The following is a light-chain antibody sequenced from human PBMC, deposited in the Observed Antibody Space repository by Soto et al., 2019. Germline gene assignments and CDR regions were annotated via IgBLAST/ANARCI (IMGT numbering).Light chain of an antibody. V-gene: IGKV3-11*01. J-gene: IGKJ5*01. CDR3: QQRHRGPIT. CDR1: QSFRGL. Sequence: EVVLTQSPVTPSLSPGERATLSCRASQSFRGLLAWYQQKPGQAPRLLIYDAYNRATGIPPRFSGSGSGTDFTITISSLEPEDSAVYYCQQRHRGPITFGQGTRLESK. CDR2: DAY.